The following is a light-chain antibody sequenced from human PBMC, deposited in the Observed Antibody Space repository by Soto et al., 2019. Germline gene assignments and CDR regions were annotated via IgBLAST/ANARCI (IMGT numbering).Light chain of an antibody. CDR3: QHYASSPPYT. CDR2: AAS. CDR1: RRFASSY. J-gene: IGKJ2*01. Sequence: EILLTQSPVTLSLSPGERATLSFRASRRFASSYLGWYQQKPGQAPRLLISAASTRATGIPDRFIGSGYATDFSLTISRLEPEDSAVYYCQHYASSPPYTFGQGTKLEI. V-gene: IGKV3-20*01.